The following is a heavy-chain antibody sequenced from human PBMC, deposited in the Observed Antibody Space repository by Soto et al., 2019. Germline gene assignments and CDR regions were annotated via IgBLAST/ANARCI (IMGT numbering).Heavy chain of an antibody. V-gene: IGHV4-34*01. CDR2: INHSGST. CDR1: GGSFSGYY. J-gene: IGHJ4*02. D-gene: IGHD6-19*01. Sequence: QVQLQQWGTGLLKPSETLSLTCAVYGGSFSGYYWSWIRQPPGKGLEWIGEINHSGSTNYNPSLKSRVTISVDTSKNQFSLKLSSVTAADTAVYYCARGWGSGWSLWGYYFDYWGQGTLVTVSS. CDR3: ARGWGSGWSLWGYYFDY.